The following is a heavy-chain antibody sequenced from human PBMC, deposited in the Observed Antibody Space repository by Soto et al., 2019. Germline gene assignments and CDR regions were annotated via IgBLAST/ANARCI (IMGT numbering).Heavy chain of an antibody. CDR3: AREYGGVITMVRSIRAPFDY. Sequence: GESLKISWAASGFTFSDYTMNWVRQAPGKGLEWVSSISRSGIYLYNVDSVKGRFTISRDNAKNSLYLQMNSLRAEDTAVYYCAREYGGVITMVRSIRAPFDYWGQGTLVTVSS. CDR2: ISRSGIYL. J-gene: IGHJ4*02. V-gene: IGHV3-21*01. CDR1: GFTFSDYT. D-gene: IGHD3-10*01.